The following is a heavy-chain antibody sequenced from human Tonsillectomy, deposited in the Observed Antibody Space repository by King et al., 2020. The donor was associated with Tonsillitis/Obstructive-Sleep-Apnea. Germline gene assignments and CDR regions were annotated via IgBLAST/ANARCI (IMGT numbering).Heavy chain of an antibody. Sequence: VQLQQWGAGLLKPSETLSLTCAVYGGSFSGYYWSWIRQPPGKGLEWIGEINHSGSTNYNPSLKSRVTISVDTSKNQFSLKLSSVTAADTAVYYCARGDWFDPWGQGTLVTVSS. CDR3: ARGDWFDP. V-gene: IGHV4-34*01. CDR1: GGSFSGYY. CDR2: INHSGST. J-gene: IGHJ5*02.